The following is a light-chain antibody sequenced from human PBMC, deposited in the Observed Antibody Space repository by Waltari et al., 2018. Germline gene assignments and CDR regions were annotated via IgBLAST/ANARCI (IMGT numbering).Light chain of an antibody. V-gene: IGKV1-39*01. Sequence: DIQMTQAPSSLSASVGDRVTITCRASQSLSSYLNWYQQKPGKAPKLLIYAASSLQSGVPSRFSGSGSGTDFTLTISSLQPEEFATYYCQQSYSTPPTFGQGTKLEIK. CDR3: QQSYSTPPT. CDR2: AAS. J-gene: IGKJ2*01. CDR1: QSLSSY.